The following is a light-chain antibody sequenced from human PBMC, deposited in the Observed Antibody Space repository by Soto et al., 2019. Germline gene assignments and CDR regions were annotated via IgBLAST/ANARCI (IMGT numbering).Light chain of an antibody. CDR3: SSDTSSSTLEV. CDR2: EVS. CDR1: SSDVGGYNY. J-gene: IGLJ1*01. Sequence: QSVLTQPASVSGSPGQSITISCTGTSSDVGGYNYVSWYQQHPGKAPKLMIYEVSNRPSGVSNRFSGSKSGNTASLTISGLQAQDAADYYCSSDTSSSTLEVLGTGTKLTVL. V-gene: IGLV2-14*01.